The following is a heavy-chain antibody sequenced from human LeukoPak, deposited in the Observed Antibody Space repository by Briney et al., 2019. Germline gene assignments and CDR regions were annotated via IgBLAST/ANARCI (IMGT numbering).Heavy chain of an antibody. CDR3: ARVDWDVVVPAGARRGNYHYYYMDV. CDR2: ISSNNCHT. V-gene: IGHV1-18*01. CDR1: SYTFTSYC. J-gene: IGHJ6*03. Sequence: TVKVPCKSSSYTFTSYCINWVRQARRQALEWMGWISSNNCHTNYAQKLQGRVTMTTDTSTSTAYMDLRSLRSDDTAVYYCARVDWDVVVPAGARRGNYHYYYMDVWGKGTTVTVSS. D-gene: IGHD2-2*01.